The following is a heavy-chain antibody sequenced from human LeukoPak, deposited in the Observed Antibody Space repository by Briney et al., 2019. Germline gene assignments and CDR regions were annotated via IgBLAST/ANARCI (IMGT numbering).Heavy chain of an antibody. CDR1: GFTFNTYA. J-gene: IGHJ4*02. CDR2: ISYDGSNK. CDR3: AREIPGGTTDLDC. V-gene: IGHV3-30-3*01. Sequence: PGGSLRLSCAASGFTFNTYAIHWVRQAPGKGLEWVALISYDGSNKYYADSVKGRFTISRDNSKNTLFLQMNSLRAEDTAVYYCAREIPGGTTDLDCWGQGTLVTVSS. D-gene: IGHD1-7*01.